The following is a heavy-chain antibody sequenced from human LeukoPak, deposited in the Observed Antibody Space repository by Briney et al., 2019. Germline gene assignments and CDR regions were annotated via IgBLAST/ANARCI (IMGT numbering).Heavy chain of an antibody. CDR2: MNPNSGNT. V-gene: IGHV1-8*01. J-gene: IGHJ6*02. Sequence: GASVKVSCKASGYTFTSYDINWVRQATGQGLEWMGWMNPNSGNTGYAQKFQGRVTMTRNTSISTAYMELSSLRSEDTAVYYCARGFGVLMAPRGYGMDVRGQGTTVTVSS. D-gene: IGHD2-8*01. CDR1: GYTFTSYD. CDR3: ARGFGVLMAPRGYGMDV.